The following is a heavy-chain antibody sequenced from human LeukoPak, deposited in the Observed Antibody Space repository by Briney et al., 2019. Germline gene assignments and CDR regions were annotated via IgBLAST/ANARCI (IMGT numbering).Heavy chain of an antibody. CDR2: IYSGANT. Sequence: GGSLRLSCAASGFTVAGNYMTWVRQAPGKGLEWVSVIYSGANTYYADSVRGRFTISRDNSKNTLYLQMSRLRADDTAVYYCAGGSLQDGEYTYWGRGTLVTVSS. J-gene: IGHJ4*02. CDR3: AGGSLQDGEYTY. V-gene: IGHV3-53*01. CDR1: GFTVAGNY. D-gene: IGHD4-17*01.